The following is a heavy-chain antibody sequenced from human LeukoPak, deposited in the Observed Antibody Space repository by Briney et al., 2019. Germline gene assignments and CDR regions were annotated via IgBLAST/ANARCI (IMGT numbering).Heavy chain of an antibody. J-gene: IGHJ4*02. CDR2: IWYDGSNE. CDR3: ERDASPYDIWGKNHFDY. D-gene: IGHD3-9*01. Sequence: GGSLRLSCAASGFTFSSYGMHWVRQAPGKGLEWVAVIWYDGSNEYYADSVKGRFTISRDNSKNTLYLQMNSLRAEDTAVYYCERDASPYDIWGKNHFDYWGQGTLVTVSS. CDR1: GFTFSSYG. V-gene: IGHV3-33*01.